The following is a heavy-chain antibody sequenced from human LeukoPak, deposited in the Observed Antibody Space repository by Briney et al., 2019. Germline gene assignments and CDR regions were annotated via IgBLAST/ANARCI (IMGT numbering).Heavy chain of an antibody. J-gene: IGHJ6*02. Sequence: SGGSLRLSCDGSGFTASGYGFSSVAMYWGRQAPGEGLQWVALIVYDESNEYYADSVKGRFTISRDNSKNMLYLQMNSLRAEDTAVYYCARDRSSFNGMDVWVQGTTVTVSS. V-gene: IGHV3-30-3*01. CDR1: GFTASGYGFSSVA. CDR3: ARDRSSFNGMDV. CDR2: IVYDESNE.